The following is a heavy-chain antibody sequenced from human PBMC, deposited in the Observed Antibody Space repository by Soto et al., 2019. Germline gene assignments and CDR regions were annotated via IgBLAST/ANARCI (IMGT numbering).Heavy chain of an antibody. J-gene: IGHJ4*02. D-gene: IGHD1-20*01. Sequence: QVQLVESGGGVVQPGRSLRLSCAASGFTFSTHAMHWVRQAPGKGLECVAIVSLDGSNKYYADSVKGRFTISRDNSKNALYLQMSGLTPEDTAVYYCAIDQTGITTTGGGRIDHWGQGTLVTVSS. V-gene: IGHV3-30-3*01. CDR1: GFTFSTHA. CDR3: AIDQTGITTTGGGRIDH. CDR2: VSLDGSNK.